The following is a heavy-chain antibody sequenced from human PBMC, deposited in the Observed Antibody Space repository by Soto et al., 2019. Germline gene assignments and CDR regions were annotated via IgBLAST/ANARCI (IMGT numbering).Heavy chain of an antibody. V-gene: IGHV1-24*01. CDR1: GDTLTDLS. Sequence: ASVKVSCKVSGDTLTDLSMHWVRQAPGKGLEWMGGINAEDGNTNYAQKLQGRVTMTTDTSTSTAYMELRSLRSDDTAVYYCARGAGYSSSWTRYLDAFDIWGQGTMVTV. CDR3: ARGAGYSSSWTRYLDAFDI. J-gene: IGHJ3*02. CDR2: INAEDGNT. D-gene: IGHD6-13*01.